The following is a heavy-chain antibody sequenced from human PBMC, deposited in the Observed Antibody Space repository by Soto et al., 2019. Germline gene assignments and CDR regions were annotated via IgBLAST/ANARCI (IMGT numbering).Heavy chain of an antibody. CDR3: ARGSVWAVPAAMRLYY. CDR1: GYTFTSYD. D-gene: IGHD2-2*01. J-gene: IGHJ4*02. V-gene: IGHV1-8*01. CDR2: MNPNSGNT. Sequence: GASVKVSCKASGYTFTSYDINWVRQATGQGLEWMGWMNPNSGNTGYAQKFQGRVTMTRNTSISTAYMELSSLRSEDTAVYYCARGSVWAVPAAMRLYYWGQGTLVTVSS.